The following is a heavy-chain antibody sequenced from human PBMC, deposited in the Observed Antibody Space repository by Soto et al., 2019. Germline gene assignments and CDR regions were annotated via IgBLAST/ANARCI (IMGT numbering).Heavy chain of an antibody. CDR1: GFTFSSYA. V-gene: IGHV3-30-3*01. J-gene: IGHJ4*02. D-gene: IGHD5-18*01. Sequence: GGSLRLSCAASGFTFSSYAMHWVRQAPGKGLEWVAVISYDGSNKYYADSVKGRFTISRDNSKNTLYLQMNSLRAEDTAVYYCARDGGWCGGSCHGRGYSYGPSGYFDYWGQGTLVTVSS. CDR3: ARDGGWCGGSCHGRGYSYGPSGYFDY. CDR2: ISYDGSNK.